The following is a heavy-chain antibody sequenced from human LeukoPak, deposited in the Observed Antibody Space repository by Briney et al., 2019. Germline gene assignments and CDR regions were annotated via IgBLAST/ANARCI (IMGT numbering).Heavy chain of an antibody. CDR2: LYTSGST. V-gene: IGHV4-4*07. Sequence: SETLSLTCSVSGDSITSYYWSWVRQPAGKGLEWIGRLYTSGSTNYNPSLKSRVTISVDTSKNQFSLKLSSVTAADTAVYYCARDWGYCSGRSCYSEYAFDIWGQGTMVTVSS. D-gene: IGHD2-15*01. CDR1: GDSITSYY. CDR3: ARDWGYCSGRSCYSEYAFDI. J-gene: IGHJ3*02.